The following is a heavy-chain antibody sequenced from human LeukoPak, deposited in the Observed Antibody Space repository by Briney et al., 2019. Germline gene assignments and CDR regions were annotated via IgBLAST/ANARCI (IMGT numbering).Heavy chain of an antibody. V-gene: IGHV4-39*07. D-gene: IGHD5-12*01. Sequence: SETLSLTCTVSGGSISSSSYYWGWIRQPPGKGLEWIGSIYYCGSTYYNPSLKSRVTISVDTSKNQFSLKLSSVTAADTAVYYCARDGYSGSDALWGQGTLVTVSS. J-gene: IGHJ4*02. CDR1: GGSISSSSYY. CDR2: IYYCGST. CDR3: ARDGYSGSDAL.